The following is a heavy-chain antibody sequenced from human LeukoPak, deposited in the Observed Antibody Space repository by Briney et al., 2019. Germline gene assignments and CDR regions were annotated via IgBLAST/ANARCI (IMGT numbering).Heavy chain of an antibody. CDR3: ARDGEPRYWGSGYYYGMDV. CDR1: GFSLSTYA. J-gene: IGHJ6*02. CDR2: ISGSAGST. D-gene: IGHD7-27*01. V-gene: IGHV3-23*01. Sequence: GGSLRLSCAASGFSLSTYAMNWVRQAPGKGLEWVSSISGSAGSTYYADSVKGRFTISRDNSKNTLSLQMNSLRADDTAVYYCARDGEPRYWGSGYYYGMDVWGQGTTVTVSS.